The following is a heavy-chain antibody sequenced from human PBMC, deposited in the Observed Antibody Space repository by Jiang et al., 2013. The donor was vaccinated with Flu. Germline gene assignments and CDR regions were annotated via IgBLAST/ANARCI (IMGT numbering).Heavy chain of an antibody. Sequence: LLKPSETLSLTCTVSGGSISSSNYYWGWIRQPPGKGLEWIGSLYYSGNTYYNPSLKSRVTISVDTSKNHLSLKLSSVTAADTAVYYCARCGSPHVSYYFDYWGQGTLVTVSS. CDR2: LYYSGNT. J-gene: IGHJ4*02. CDR1: GGSISSSNYY. D-gene: IGHD6-25*01. CDR3: ARCGSPHVSYYFDY. V-gene: IGHV4-39*02.